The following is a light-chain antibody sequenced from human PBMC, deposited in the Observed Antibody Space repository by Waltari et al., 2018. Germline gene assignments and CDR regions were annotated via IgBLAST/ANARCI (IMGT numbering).Light chain of an antibody. V-gene: IGKV1-5*03. Sequence: DSQMTQSPSTLSASGGDGGTITCRASQSIGWWLAWFQQQPGKAPKLLIYKASSLQSGVPSRFRGSGFGTEFTLTISSLQADDFATYYCQDYNSYPFGQGTTV. CDR2: KAS. CDR1: QSIGWW. J-gene: IGKJ1*01. CDR3: QDYNSYP.